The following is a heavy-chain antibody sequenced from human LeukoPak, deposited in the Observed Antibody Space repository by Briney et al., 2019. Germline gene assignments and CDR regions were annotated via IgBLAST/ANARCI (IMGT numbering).Heavy chain of an antibody. CDR1: GGSFSGYY. J-gene: IGHJ4*02. D-gene: IGHD6-13*01. Sequence: SETLSLTCAVCGGSFSGYYWSWIRQPPGKGLEWIGEINHSGSTNYNPSLKSRVTISVDTSKNQFSLKLSSVTAADTAVYYCARAVAAAGQFDYWGQGTLVTVSS. CDR3: ARAVAAAGQFDY. V-gene: IGHV4-34*01. CDR2: INHSGST.